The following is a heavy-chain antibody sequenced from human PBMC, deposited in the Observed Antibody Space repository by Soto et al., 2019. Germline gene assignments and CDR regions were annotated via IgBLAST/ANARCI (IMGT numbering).Heavy chain of an antibody. J-gene: IGHJ5*02. V-gene: IGHV4-61*08. CDR1: GGSISSGDYY. CDR2: IYYSGST. CDR3: ARGRPIRFDP. Sequence: SETLSLTCTVSGGSISSGDYYWSWIRQPPGKGLEWIGYIYYSGSTNYNPSLKSRVTISVDRSKNQFSLKLSSVTAADTAVYYCARGRPIRFDPWGQGTLVTVSS.